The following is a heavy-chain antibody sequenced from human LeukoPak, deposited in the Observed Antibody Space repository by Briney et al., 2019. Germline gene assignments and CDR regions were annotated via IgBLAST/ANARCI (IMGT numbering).Heavy chain of an antibody. V-gene: IGHV4-61*01. CDR3: ARPPTQDTDDAFDI. J-gene: IGHJ3*02. CDR1: GGSISSSSYY. Sequence: PSETLSLTCTVSGGSISSSSYYWSWIRQPPGKGLEWIGYIYYSGSTNYNPSLKSRVTTSVDTSRNQFSLKLSSVTAADTAVYYCARPPTQDTDDAFDIWGQGTMVTVSS. CDR2: IYYSGST. D-gene: IGHD2-15*01.